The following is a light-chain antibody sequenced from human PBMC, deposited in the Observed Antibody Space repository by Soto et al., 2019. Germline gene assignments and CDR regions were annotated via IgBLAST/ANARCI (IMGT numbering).Light chain of an antibody. CDR1: QSISNW. Sequence: IQMTQSPSSLSASVGDRFTITCRASQSISNWLAWYQQKPVKDPKLLIYKASTLKSGVLSRFSGSGSGTEFTLTISSLQPDDFATYYCQHYNSYSEAFGHGTKV. CDR3: QHYNSYSEA. J-gene: IGKJ1*01. CDR2: KAS. V-gene: IGKV1-5*03.